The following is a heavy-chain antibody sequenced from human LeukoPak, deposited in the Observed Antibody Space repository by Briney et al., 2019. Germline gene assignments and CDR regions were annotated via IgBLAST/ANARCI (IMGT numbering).Heavy chain of an antibody. CDR1: GYSFTSYW. CDR2: IYPGDSDT. Sequence: GESLKISCEASGYSFTSYWIGWVRQMPGKGLEWMGIIYPGDSDTRYSPSFQGQVTILADKSTSTAYLQWSSLKASDTAMYYCARYPYDSSGYYPYYFDYWGQGTLVTVSS. D-gene: IGHD3-22*01. CDR3: ARYPYDSSGYYPYYFDY. V-gene: IGHV5-51*01. J-gene: IGHJ4*02.